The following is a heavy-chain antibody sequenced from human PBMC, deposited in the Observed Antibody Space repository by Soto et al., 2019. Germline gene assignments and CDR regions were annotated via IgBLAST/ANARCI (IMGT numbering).Heavy chain of an antibody. CDR3: ATERRKVVVGAPFDY. CDR1: GFTFSSYG. J-gene: IGHJ4*02. CDR2: ISDDGSNK. D-gene: IGHD2-15*01. Sequence: QVQLVESGGGVVQPGRSLRLSCAASGFTFSSYGMHWVRQAPGKGLEWVAVISDDGSNKYYAGYVKGRFTISRDNSKNTLYLQRNSLRAEDTAVYYCATERRKVVVGAPFDYWGQGTLVTVSS. V-gene: IGHV3-30*03.